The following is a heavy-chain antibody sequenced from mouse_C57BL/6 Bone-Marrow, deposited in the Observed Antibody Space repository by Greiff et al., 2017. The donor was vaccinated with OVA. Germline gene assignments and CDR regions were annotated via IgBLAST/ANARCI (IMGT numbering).Heavy chain of an antibody. D-gene: IGHD3-3*01. J-gene: IGHJ2*01. V-gene: IGHV5-4*01. CDR2: ISDGGSYT. CDR3: AREGPHFDY. CDR1: GFTFSSYA. Sequence: EVKLVESGGGLVKPGGSLKLSCAASGFTFSSYAMSWVRQTPEKRLEWVATISDGGSYTYYPDNVKGRFTISRDNAKNNLYLQMSHLKSEDTAMYYCAREGPHFDYGGQGTTLTVSS.